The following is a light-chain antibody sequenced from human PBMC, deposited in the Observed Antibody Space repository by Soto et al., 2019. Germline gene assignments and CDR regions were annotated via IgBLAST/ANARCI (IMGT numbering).Light chain of an antibody. V-gene: IGKV3-15*01. Sequence: EIVMTQSPTTLSVSPGERATLSCRASQSVYNTLAWYQQKPGQAPRLLIYGASTRATGIPARFSGSGSGTEFTLTISSLQSEDFSTYYCQQYSTWPLTFDEGTNVEIK. CDR2: GAS. CDR3: QQYSTWPLT. J-gene: IGKJ4*01. CDR1: QSVYNT.